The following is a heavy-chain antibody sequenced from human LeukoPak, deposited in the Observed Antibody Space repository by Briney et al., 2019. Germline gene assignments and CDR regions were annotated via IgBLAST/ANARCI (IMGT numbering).Heavy chain of an antibody. V-gene: IGHV1-2*02. Sequence: ASVKVSCKASGYTFVNYYLYGVRQAPGQGLEWMGWLYPRSGATKYAQKFQARVTLTRDTSISTAYMEMTGLTSDDTAVYYCARDHRLAQTVYDMPADWGLGTLVIVSS. CDR3: ARDHRLAQTVYDMPAD. J-gene: IGHJ4*02. D-gene: IGHD5/OR15-5a*01. CDR1: GYTFVNYY. CDR2: LYPRSGAT.